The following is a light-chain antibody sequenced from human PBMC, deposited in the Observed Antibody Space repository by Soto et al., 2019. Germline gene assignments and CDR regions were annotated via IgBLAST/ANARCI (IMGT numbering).Light chain of an antibody. CDR2: EDT. CDR1: RSDVGNSNR. Sequence: QSVLTQPASVSGTPGQTITISCTGTRSDVGNSNRASWYQQEPGKAPKLIIFEDTSRPSGISHRFAGSRSGDTASLTISGLLAEGEAEYYCASNVGSKFCGGTKLTVL. CDR3: ASNVGSK. J-gene: IGLJ3*02. V-gene: IGLV2-23*01.